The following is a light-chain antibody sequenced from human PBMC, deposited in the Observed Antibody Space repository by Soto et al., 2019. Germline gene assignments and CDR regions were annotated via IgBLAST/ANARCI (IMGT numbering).Light chain of an antibody. Sequence: SSELTQPSSVSVSPGQTARITCSGAVLTKKCARWFQREPGQAPVVVTYQDSERPSGIPERFSGSSSGTTVTLTISGARVEDEAAFYCYSAPDNNLVFGGGTKVTVL. CDR1: VLTKKC. CDR2: QDS. CDR3: YSAPDNNLV. V-gene: IGLV3-27*01. J-gene: IGLJ3*02.